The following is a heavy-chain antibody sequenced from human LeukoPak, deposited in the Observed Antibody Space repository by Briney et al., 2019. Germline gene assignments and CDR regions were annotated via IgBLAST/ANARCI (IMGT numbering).Heavy chain of an antibody. Sequence: PSETLSLTCTVSGGSISSGSYYWSWIRQPAGKGLEWIGRIYTSGSTNYNPSLKSRVTISVDTSKNQLSLKLSSVTAADTAVYYCARQGRLSVVVSAASSVYYALDIWGQGTMVTVSS. CDR3: ARQGRLSVVVSAASSVYYALDI. V-gene: IGHV4-61*02. D-gene: IGHD2-2*01. CDR2: IYTSGST. CDR1: GGSISSGSYY. J-gene: IGHJ3*02.